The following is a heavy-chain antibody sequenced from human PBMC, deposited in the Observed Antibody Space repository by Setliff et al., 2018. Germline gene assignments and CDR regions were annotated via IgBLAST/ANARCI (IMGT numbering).Heavy chain of an antibody. CDR1: GGSFSDYW. D-gene: IGHD4-17*01. V-gene: IGHV4-34*01. CDR2: IHHSGST. Sequence: KTSETLSLTCAVYGGSFSDYWWSWIRQLPGKGLEWIAEIHHSGSTNFHPSLKSRVAISVDPSKNQFYLNPRSVTAADTAVYFCARGTKTMVINYWYFDVWGRGTPVTAPQ. J-gene: IGHJ2*01. CDR3: ARGTKTMVINYWYFDV.